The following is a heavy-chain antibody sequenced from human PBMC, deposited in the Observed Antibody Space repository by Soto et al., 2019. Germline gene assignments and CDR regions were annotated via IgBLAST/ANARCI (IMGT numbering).Heavy chain of an antibody. CDR3: ARSDGRY. CDR2: IYYSGTT. V-gene: IGHV4-39*07. J-gene: IGHJ4*02. CDR1: GGSISSSSYY. Sequence: SETLSLTCTVSGGSISSSSYYWGWIRQPPGKGLEWIGSIYYSGTTYYNPSLKSRVTISVDTSKNQFSLKLSSVTAADTAVYYCARSDGRYWGQGTLVTVSS.